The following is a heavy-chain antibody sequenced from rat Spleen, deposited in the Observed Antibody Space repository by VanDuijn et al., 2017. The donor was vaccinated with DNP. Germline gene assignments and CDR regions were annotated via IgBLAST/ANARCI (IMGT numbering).Heavy chain of an antibody. CDR2: ISWGGSST. V-gene: IGHV5S23*01. D-gene: IGHD1-11*01. Sequence: EVQLVESGGGLVQPGRSLKLSCAASGFTFSNYDMAWVRQAPAKGLEWVASISWGGSSTYYPDNVKGRFTISRDNAKSTLYLQVNSLRSEDTATYYCARLSTTEGMVDAWGQGASVTVSS. CDR3: ARLSTTEGMVDA. J-gene: IGHJ4*01. CDR1: GFTFSNYD.